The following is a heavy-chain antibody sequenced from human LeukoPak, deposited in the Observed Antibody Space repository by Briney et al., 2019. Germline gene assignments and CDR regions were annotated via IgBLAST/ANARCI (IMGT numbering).Heavy chain of an antibody. CDR3: ARERAAAGTRWFDP. CDR1: GFTFSSYW. CDR2: INSDGSST. Sequence: SGGSLRLSCAASGFTFSSYWMHWVRQAPGKGLVWVSRINSDGSSTSYADSVKGRFTISRDNAKNTLYLQMSSLRAEDTAVYYCARERAAAGTRWFDPWGQGTLVTVSS. V-gene: IGHV3-74*01. J-gene: IGHJ5*02. D-gene: IGHD6-13*01.